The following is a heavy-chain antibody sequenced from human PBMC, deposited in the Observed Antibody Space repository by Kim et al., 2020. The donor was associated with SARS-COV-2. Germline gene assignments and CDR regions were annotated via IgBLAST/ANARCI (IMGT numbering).Heavy chain of an antibody. CDR1: GFTFDDYG. D-gene: IGHD2-15*01. J-gene: IGHJ4*02. Sequence: GGSLRLSCAASGFTFDDYGMSWVRQAPGKGLEWVSGINWSGGSTGYADSVKGRFTISRDNAKNSLYLQMNSLRAEDTALYHCARVPTLDGSLSFDYWGQGTLVTVSS. CDR2: INWSGGST. CDR3: ARVPTLDGSLSFDY. V-gene: IGHV3-20*01.